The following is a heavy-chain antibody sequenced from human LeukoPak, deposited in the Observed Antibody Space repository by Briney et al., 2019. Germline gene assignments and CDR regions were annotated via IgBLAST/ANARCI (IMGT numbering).Heavy chain of an antibody. CDR2: IYSGGST. CDR1: GFLVSSNY. V-gene: IGHV3-53*01. Sequence: GGSLRLSCAASGFLVSSNYMSWVRQAPGKGLEWVSVIYSGGSTYYADSVKGRFTVFRDNSKNTLYLQMNSLRAEDTAVYYCARGHYDVLTGFHYWGQGTLVTVSS. CDR3: ARGHYDVLTGFHY. D-gene: IGHD3-9*01. J-gene: IGHJ4*02.